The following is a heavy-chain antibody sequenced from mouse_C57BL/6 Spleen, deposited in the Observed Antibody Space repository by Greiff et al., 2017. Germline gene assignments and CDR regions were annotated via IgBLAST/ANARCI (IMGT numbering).Heavy chain of an antibody. J-gene: IGHJ4*01. D-gene: IGHD3-2*02. CDR2: IHPNSGST. CDR3: ARGGQLRLRNYAMDY. V-gene: IGHV1-64*01. CDR1: GYTFTSYW. Sequence: QVQLQQPGAELVKPGASVKLSCKASGYTFTSYWMHWVKQRPGQGLEWIGMIHPNSGSTNYNEKFKSKATLTVDKSSSTAYMQLSSLTSEDSAVYYCARGGQLRLRNYAMDYWGQGTSVTVSS.